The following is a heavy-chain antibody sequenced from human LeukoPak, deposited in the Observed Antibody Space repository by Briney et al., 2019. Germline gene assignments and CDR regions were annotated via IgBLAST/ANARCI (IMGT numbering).Heavy chain of an antibody. J-gene: IGHJ4*02. CDR2: INPNSGGT. CDR3: ARDLRCSGGSFSDY. CDR1: GYTFTGYY. V-gene: IGHV1-2*02. Sequence: ASVKVSCKASGYTFTGYYMHWVRQAPGQGLEWMGWINPNSGGTNYAQKFQGRVTMTRDTSISTAYMELSRLRSDDTAVYYGARDLRCSGGSFSDYWGQGTLVTVSS. D-gene: IGHD2-15*01.